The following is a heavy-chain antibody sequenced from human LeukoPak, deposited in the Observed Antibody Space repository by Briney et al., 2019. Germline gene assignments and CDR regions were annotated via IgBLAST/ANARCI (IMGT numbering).Heavy chain of an antibody. J-gene: IGHJ6*03. CDR3: AKDSSYYYYMDV. CDR2: IYSGGST. V-gene: IGHV3-53*01. CDR1: GFTVSSNY. D-gene: IGHD6-13*01. Sequence: GGSLRLSCAASGFTVSSNYMSWVRQAPGKGLEWVSVIYSGGSTYYADSVKGRFTISRDNSKNTLYLQMNSLRAEDTAVYYCAKDSSYYYYMDVWGKGTTVTVSS.